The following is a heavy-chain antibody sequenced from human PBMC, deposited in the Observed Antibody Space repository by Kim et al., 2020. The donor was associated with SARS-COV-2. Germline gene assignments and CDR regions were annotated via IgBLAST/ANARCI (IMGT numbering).Heavy chain of an antibody. CDR3: ARVQSGTFTELPYNWFDP. CDR1: GYTFTRYG. CDR2: ISGYNGNT. V-gene: IGHV1-18*04. J-gene: IGHJ5*02. D-gene: IGHD1-26*01. Sequence: ASVKVSCKASGYTFTRYGISWVRQAPGQGLEWMGWISGYNGNTKYAQKLQGRVTMTTDTSTSTAYMDLRSLRSDDTAMYYCARVQSGTFTELPYNWFDPWGQGTQVTVSS.